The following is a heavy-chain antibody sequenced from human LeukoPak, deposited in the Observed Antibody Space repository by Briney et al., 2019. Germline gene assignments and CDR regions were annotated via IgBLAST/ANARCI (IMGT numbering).Heavy chain of an antibody. V-gene: IGHV4-4*07. Sequence: PSETLSLTCTVSGGSISGFYWTWIRQPAGKGLEWIGRIYSSGNTNYNRSLKSRLTMSVDTSKNQFSLNLSSVTAADTAVYFCARENPPTYWGQGILVVVPS. CDR2: IYSSGNT. J-gene: IGHJ4*02. CDR1: GGSISGFY. CDR3: ARENPPTY.